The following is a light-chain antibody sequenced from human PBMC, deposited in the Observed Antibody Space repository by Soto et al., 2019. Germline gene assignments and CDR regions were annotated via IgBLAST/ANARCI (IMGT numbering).Light chain of an antibody. J-gene: IGKJ1*01. CDR3: QQYGSPRRT. V-gene: IGKV3-20*01. CDR1: EVVSNND. Sequence: IVLSHSPGTLSLTPGERVTLSCRSIEVVSNNDLAWDQQKPCQAPRLVIYGASGRATGIPDRFSASGSGTDFTLTICRLEPVDFAVYYCQQYGSPRRTFGQGPKV. CDR2: GAS.